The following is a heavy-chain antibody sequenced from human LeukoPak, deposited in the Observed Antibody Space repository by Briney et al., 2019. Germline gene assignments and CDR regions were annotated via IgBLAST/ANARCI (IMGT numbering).Heavy chain of an antibody. CDR3: ARGRFSSSWFYFDY. J-gene: IGHJ4*02. CDR1: GGSFSGYY. D-gene: IGHD6-13*01. Sequence: SETLSLTCAVYGGSFSGYYWSWIRQPPGKGLEWIGEINHSGSTNYNPSLKSRVTISVDTSKNQFSLKLSSVTAADTAVYYCARGRFSSSWFYFDYWGQGTLVTVSS. V-gene: IGHV4-34*01. CDR2: INHSGST.